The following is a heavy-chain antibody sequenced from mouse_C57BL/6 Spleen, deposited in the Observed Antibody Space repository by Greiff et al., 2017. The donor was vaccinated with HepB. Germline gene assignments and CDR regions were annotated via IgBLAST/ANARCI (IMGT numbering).Heavy chain of an antibody. CDR1: GYTFTSYW. V-gene: IGHV1-69*01. J-gene: IGHJ3*01. CDR2: IDPSDSYT. D-gene: IGHD3-2*02. CDR3: AGGTAQATFAY. Sequence: VQLQQPGAELVMPGASVKLSCKASGYTFTSYWMHWVKQRPGQGLEWIGEIDPSDSYTNYNQKFKGKSTLTVDKSSSTAYMQLSRLTSEDSAVYYCAGGTAQATFAYWGQGTLVTVSA.